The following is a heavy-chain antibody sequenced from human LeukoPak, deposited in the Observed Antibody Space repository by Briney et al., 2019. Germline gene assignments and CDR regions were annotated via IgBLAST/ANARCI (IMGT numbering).Heavy chain of an antibody. CDR3: AKEGGGYGSGESGYYYYGMDV. J-gene: IGHJ6*02. CDR2: ISGSGGST. V-gene: IGHV3-23*01. CDR1: GFTFSSYA. Sequence: PGGSLRLSCAASGFTFSSYAMSWVRQAPGKGLEWVSAISGSGGSTYYADSVKGRFTISRDNSKNTLYPQMNSLRAEDTAVYYCAKEGGGYGSGESGYYYYGMDVWGQGTTVTVSS. D-gene: IGHD3-10*01.